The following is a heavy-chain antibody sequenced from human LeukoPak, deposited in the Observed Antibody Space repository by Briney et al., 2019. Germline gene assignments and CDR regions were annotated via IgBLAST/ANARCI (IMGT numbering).Heavy chain of an antibody. J-gene: IGHJ6*03. CDR2: IYHSGST. CDR1: GGSISSSNW. CDR3: ARGDMNYYYYYMDV. D-gene: IGHD2-15*01. Sequence: SGTLSLTCAVSGGSISSSNWWSWVRQPPGKGLEWIGEIYHSGSTNYNPSLKSRVTISVDTSKNQFSLKLNSVTAADTAVYYCARGDMNYYYYYMDVWGKGTTVTVSS. V-gene: IGHV4-4*02.